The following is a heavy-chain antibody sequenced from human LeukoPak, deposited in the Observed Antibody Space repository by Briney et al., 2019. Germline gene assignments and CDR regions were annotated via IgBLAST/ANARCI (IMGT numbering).Heavy chain of an antibody. D-gene: IGHD3-3*01. J-gene: IGHJ4*02. CDR1: GFTLSSYA. CDR2: ISSSGSTI. V-gene: IGHV3-48*04. Sequence: GGSLRLSCAASGFTLSSYAMSWVRQAPGKGLEWVSYISSSGSTIYYADSVKGRFTISRDNAKNSPYLQMNSLRAEDTAVYYCARDGTIFGVVTSGDYWGQGTLVIVSS. CDR3: ARDGTIFGVVTSGDY.